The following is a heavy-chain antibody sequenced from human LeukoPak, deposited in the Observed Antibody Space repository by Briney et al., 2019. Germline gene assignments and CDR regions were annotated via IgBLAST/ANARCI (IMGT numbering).Heavy chain of an antibody. CDR1: GFTVSSNY. V-gene: IGHV3-53*01. J-gene: IGHJ6*02. Sequence: GGSLRLSCAASGFTVSSNYMSWVRQAPGKGLEWVSVIYSGGSTYYADSVKGRFTISRDNSENTLYLQMNSLRAEDTAVYYCARGPAVAGRPLTENYYYGMDVWGQGTTVTDSS. CDR2: IYSGGST. D-gene: IGHD6-19*01. CDR3: ARGPAVAGRPLTENYYYGMDV.